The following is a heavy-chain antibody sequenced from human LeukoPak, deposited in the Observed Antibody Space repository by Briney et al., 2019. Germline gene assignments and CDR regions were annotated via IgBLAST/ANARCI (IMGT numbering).Heavy chain of an antibody. CDR1: GYSFTSYW. V-gene: IGHV5-51*01. CDR2: IFPSDSDT. J-gene: IGHJ4*02. Sequence: GGSLKISCQGSGYSFTSYWIGWVRQMLGKGLEWMGIIFPSDSDTRYNPSFQGQVTISADKSISTAYLQWSSLKASDTAMYFCARGLQPMRYFEYWGQGTLVTVSS. D-gene: IGHD1-1*01. CDR3: ARGLQPMRYFEY.